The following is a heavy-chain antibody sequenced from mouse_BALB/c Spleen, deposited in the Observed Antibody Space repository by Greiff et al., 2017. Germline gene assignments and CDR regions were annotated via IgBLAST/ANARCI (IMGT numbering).Heavy chain of an antibody. CDR3: ARSRGY. CDR1: GYAFSSSW. V-gene: IGHV1-82*01. CDR2: IYPGDGDT. J-gene: IGHJ2*01. Sequence: VQLQQSGPELVKPGASVKISCKASGYAFSSSWMNWVKQRPGQGLEWIGRIYPGDGDTNYNGKFKGKATLTADKSSSTAYMQRSSLTSVDSAVYFCARSRGYWGQGTTLTVSS.